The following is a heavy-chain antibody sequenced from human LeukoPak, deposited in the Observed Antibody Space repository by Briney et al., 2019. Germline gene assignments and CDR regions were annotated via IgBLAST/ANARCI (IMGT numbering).Heavy chain of an antibody. J-gene: IGHJ5*02. Sequence: PGGSLRLSCAASGFTFSSFWMNWVRQVPGKGLVWVTLINPDGSTTTYADSVKGRFTISRDNAKNTVYLQMNSLRGEDTAVYCCARDLRGSPDRWGQGTLVTVSS. V-gene: IGHV3-74*01. CDR1: GFTFSSFW. CDR3: ARDLRGSPDR. CDR2: INPDGSTT. D-gene: IGHD3-16*01.